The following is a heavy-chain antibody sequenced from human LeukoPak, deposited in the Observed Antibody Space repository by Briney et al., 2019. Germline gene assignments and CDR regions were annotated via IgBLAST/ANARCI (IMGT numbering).Heavy chain of an antibody. V-gene: IGHV4-59*01. CDR2: IYYRGMT. J-gene: IGHJ4*02. CDR1: GGSISGYY. D-gene: IGHD4-17*01. Sequence: SETLSLTCTVSGGSISGYYWSWIRQPPGKGLEWIGYIYYRGMTTYNPSFKCRVTISLDTPKNQFSLKLSSVTAADTAVYYCARAYGDYVDSWGQGTLVTVSS. CDR3: ARAYGDYVDS.